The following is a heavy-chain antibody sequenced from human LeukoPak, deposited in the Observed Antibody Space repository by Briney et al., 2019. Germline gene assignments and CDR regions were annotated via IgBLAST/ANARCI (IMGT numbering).Heavy chain of an antibody. CDR2: SVSGSTT. Sequence: SVSGSTTYYSDSVKGGFTISRDNSKNTLSLQMNSLRVEDTAIYYCAKDKNSGYQLAAKYFHHWGQGTLVTVSS. J-gene: IGHJ1*01. D-gene: IGHD3-22*01. V-gene: IGHV3-23*01. CDR3: AKDKNSGYQLAAKYFHH.